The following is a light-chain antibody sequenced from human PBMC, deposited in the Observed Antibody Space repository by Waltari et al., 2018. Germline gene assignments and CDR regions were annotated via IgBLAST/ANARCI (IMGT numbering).Light chain of an antibody. Sequence: SYVLTQPPSVSVSPGQTARITCEGNSIGSKSIHWYQQKPCQAPVLVVYDGSARPSGIPERFSGSNSENTATLTISRVEAGDEADYFCQVWDSSGDHPVFGGGTRLTVL. V-gene: IGLV3-21*02. CDR2: DGS. CDR3: QVWDSSGDHPV. J-gene: IGLJ2*01. CDR1: SIGSKS.